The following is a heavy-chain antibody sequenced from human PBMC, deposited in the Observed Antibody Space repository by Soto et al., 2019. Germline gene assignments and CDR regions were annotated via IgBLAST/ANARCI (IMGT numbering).Heavy chain of an antibody. Sequence: PGGSLRLSCASSVFTFSSYWMSCVRQSPGKGLEWVANIKQDGSEKYYVDSVKGRFTISRDNAKNSLYLQMNSLRAEDTAVYYCARVDGRYYYFYGMELWGQGTTVTVSS. CDR2: IKQDGSEK. CDR3: ARVDGRYYYFYGMEL. J-gene: IGHJ6*01. V-gene: IGHV3-7*01. D-gene: IGHD4-17*01. CDR1: VFTFSSYW.